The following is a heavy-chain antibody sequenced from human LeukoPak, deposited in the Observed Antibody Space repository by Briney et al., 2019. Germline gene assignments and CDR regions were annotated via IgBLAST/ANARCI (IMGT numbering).Heavy chain of an antibody. CDR1: GGTFSSYA. D-gene: IGHD5-18*01. Sequence: SVKVSCKASGGTFSSYAISWVRQAPGQGLGWMGGIIPIFGTANYAQKFQGRVTITADESTSTAYMELSSLRSEDTAVYYCAREQTAMVAKYYYGMDVWGQGTTVIVSS. J-gene: IGHJ6*02. V-gene: IGHV1-69*13. CDR3: AREQTAMVAKYYYGMDV. CDR2: IIPIFGTA.